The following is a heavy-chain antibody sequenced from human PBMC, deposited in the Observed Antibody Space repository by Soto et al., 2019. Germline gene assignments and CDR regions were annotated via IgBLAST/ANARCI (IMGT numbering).Heavy chain of an antibody. CDR1: GHTLTELS. D-gene: IGHD5-18*01. CDR2: FDPEDGEV. Sequence: GASVKVSCKVSGHTLTELSIHWVRQAPGKGLEWMGGFDPEDGEVKYARNFQGRMTVTEDTSTETAYLDLSSLRSEDTAVYFCTTGPFRGYSFGIWGQGTLVTVSS. J-gene: IGHJ4*02. V-gene: IGHV1-24*01. CDR3: TTGPFRGYSFGI.